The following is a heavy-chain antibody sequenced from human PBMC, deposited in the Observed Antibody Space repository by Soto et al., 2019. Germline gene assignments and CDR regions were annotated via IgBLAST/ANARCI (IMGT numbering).Heavy chain of an antibody. J-gene: IGHJ4*02. CDR3: ARQGYSGSRRGGPFDY. D-gene: IGHD1-26*01. CDR2: IYPGDSDT. V-gene: IGHV5-51*01. Sequence: PGESLKISCKGSGYSFTSYWIGWVRQMPGKGLEWMGIIYPGDSDTRYSPSFQGQVTISADKSISTAYLQWSSLKASDTAMYYCARQGYSGSRRGGPFDYWGQGTLVTVSS. CDR1: GYSFTSYW.